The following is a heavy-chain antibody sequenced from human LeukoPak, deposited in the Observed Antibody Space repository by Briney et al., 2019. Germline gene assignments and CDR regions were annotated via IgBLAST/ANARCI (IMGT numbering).Heavy chain of an antibody. CDR2: IFYTGGEI. CDR3: ASRGVLINKLDY. D-gene: IGHD3-10*01. Sequence: PSETLSLTCAVSGGSMNSYYWSWVRQAPGKGLEWIGYIFYTGGEINYNRSLKSRLTISVDTSKDQFSLMLTSVTAADTAVYYCASRGVLINKLDYWGQGTLVTVSS. J-gene: IGHJ4*02. V-gene: IGHV4-59*08. CDR1: GGSMNSYY.